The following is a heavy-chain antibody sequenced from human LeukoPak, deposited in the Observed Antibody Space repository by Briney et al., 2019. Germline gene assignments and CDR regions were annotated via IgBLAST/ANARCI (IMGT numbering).Heavy chain of an antibody. CDR1: GGSISSGDYY. CDR3: ARDPGGSGYYSFLDY. D-gene: IGHD3-22*01. Sequence: SETLSLTGTVSGGSISSGDYYWSWIRQPPGKGLEWIGYIYYSGSTYYNPSLKSRVTISVDTSKNQFSLKLSSVTAADTAVYYCARDPGGSGYYSFLDYWGQGTLVTVSS. V-gene: IGHV4-30-4*08. CDR2: IYYSGST. J-gene: IGHJ4*02.